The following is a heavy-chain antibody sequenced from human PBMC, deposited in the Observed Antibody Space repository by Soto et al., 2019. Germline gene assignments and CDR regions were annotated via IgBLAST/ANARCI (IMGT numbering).Heavy chain of an antibody. Sequence: SETLSLTCTGCGGSISRYYCSWIGQSAGKGMECIGRIDTTGTTNYNPSLKSRVTMSVDASKNQLSLNLSSVTAADTAVYYCARGPRGYVYYHGMDVWGQGTTVT. CDR1: GGSISRYY. D-gene: IGHD3-10*01. CDR2: IDTTGTT. J-gene: IGHJ6*02. CDR3: ARGPRGYVYYHGMDV. V-gene: IGHV4-4*07.